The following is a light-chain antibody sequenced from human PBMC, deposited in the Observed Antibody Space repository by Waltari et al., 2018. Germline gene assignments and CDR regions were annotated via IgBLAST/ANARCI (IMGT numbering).Light chain of an antibody. J-gene: IGLJ1*01. CDR1: SCHVGGYNF. CDR3: CSYAGVYLYV. V-gene: IGLV2-11*01. Sequence: QSALTQPRSVSGSPGPSVTISCTGTSCHVGGYNFVPWYQQHPGKAPKLTIDDVTKRPSGVPDRFSGSKSGNTASLTISGLQAEDEADYYCCSYAGVYLYVFGTGTKVTVL. CDR2: DVT.